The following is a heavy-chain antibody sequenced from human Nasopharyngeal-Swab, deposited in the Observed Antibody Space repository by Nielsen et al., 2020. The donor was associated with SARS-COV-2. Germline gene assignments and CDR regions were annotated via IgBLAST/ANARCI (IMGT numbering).Heavy chain of an antibody. Sequence: GESLKISCAATGFTFECHKMSWLRQAPGKGLEWVANIKADGSETSYVDSVKGRFTISRDNDKNSLYLQMNSLRAEDRAVYFCARAWRGFSIWGQGTMVTVSS. J-gene: IGHJ3*02. CDR2: IKADGSET. CDR1: GFTFECHK. D-gene: IGHD3-3*01. CDR3: ARAWRGFSI. V-gene: IGHV3-7*01.